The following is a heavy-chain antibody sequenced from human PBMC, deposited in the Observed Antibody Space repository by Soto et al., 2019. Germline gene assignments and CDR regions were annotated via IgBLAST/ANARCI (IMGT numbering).Heavy chain of an antibody. Sequence: QVQLVQSGAEVKKPGASVKVSCKASGYTFTSYGISWVRQAPGQGLEWMGWISAYNGNTKYAQNLQGRVTMTTDTSTSTAYMELRSLRPDDTAVYYCVRDLDGSGSYYTDYWGQGTLVTVSS. CDR1: GYTFTSYG. D-gene: IGHD3-10*01. V-gene: IGHV1-18*04. CDR2: ISAYNGNT. J-gene: IGHJ4*02. CDR3: VRDLDGSGSYYTDY.